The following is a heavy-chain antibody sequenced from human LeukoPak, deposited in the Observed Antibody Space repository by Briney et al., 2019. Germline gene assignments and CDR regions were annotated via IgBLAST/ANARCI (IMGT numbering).Heavy chain of an antibody. CDR2: INAGNGNT. V-gene: IGHV1-3*01. Sequence: ASVKVSCKGSGYTLSNHAFSWVRQAPGQRLEWMGWINAGNGNTKYSQKFQGRVTITRDTSASTAYMELSSLRSEDTAVYYCARGYDYVWGSYRKNWFDPWGQGTLVTVSS. CDR1: GYTLSNHA. CDR3: ARGYDYVWGSYRKNWFDP. D-gene: IGHD3-16*02. J-gene: IGHJ5*02.